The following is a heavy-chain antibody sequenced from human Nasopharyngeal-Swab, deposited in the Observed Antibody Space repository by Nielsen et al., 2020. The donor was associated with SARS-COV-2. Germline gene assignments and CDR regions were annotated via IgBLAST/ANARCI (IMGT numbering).Heavy chain of an antibody. J-gene: IGHJ6*02. V-gene: IGHV3-20*04. Sequence: GESLKISCAASGFTFDDYGMSWVRQAPGKGLEWVSGINWNGGSTGYADSVKGRFTISRDNAKNSLYLQMNSLRAEDTALYYCAKIQGYYYGMDVWGQGTTVTVSS. CDR3: AKIQGYYYGMDV. CDR2: INWNGGST. CDR1: GFTFDDYG.